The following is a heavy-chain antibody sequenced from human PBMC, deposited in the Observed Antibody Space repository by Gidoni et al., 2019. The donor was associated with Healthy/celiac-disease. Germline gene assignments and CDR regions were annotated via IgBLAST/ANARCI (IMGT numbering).Heavy chain of an antibody. CDR2: IYYSGST. Sequence: QVQLQESGPGLVKPSETLSLTCTVSGGSVSSGSYYWSWIRQPPGKGLEWIGYIYYSGSTNYNPSLKSRVTISVDTSKNQFSLKLSSVTAADTAVYYCARPYRRDGYNSLAFDIWGQGTMVTVSS. CDR1: GGSVSSGSYY. J-gene: IGHJ3*02. V-gene: IGHV4-61*01. D-gene: IGHD5-12*01. CDR3: ARPYRRDGYNSLAFDI.